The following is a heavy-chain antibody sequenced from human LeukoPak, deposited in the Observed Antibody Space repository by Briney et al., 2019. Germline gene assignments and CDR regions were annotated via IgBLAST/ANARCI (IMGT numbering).Heavy chain of an antibody. CDR3: ARVGCSSTSCFYGMDV. Sequence: GGSLRLSCAASGFTFSSYSMNWARQAPGKGLEWVSSISSSSSYIYYADSVKGRFTISRDNAKNSLYLQMNSLRAEDTAVYYCARVGCSSTSCFYGMDVWGQGTTVTVSS. D-gene: IGHD2-2*01. CDR2: ISSSSSYI. V-gene: IGHV3-21*01. J-gene: IGHJ6*02. CDR1: GFTFSSYS.